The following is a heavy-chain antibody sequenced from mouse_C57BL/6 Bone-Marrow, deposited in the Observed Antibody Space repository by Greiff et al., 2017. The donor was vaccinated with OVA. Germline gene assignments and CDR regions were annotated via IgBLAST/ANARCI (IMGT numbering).Heavy chain of an antibody. J-gene: IGHJ3*01. CDR1: GYTFTSYW. V-gene: IGHV1-69*01. D-gene: IGHD1-1*01. Sequence: QVQLKESGAELVMPGASVKLSCKASGYTFTSYWMHWVKQRPGQGLEWIGEIDPSDSYTNYNQKFKGKSTLTVDKSSSTAYMQLSSLTSEDSAVYYCARENYGSLFAYWGQGTLVTVSA. CDR3: ARENYGSLFAY. CDR2: IDPSDSYT.